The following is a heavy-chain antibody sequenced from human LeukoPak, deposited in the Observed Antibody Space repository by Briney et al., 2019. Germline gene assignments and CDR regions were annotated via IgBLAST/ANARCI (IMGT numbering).Heavy chain of an antibody. J-gene: IGHJ6*02. D-gene: IGHD4-11*01. CDR3: ARDVATVTTYPNYYYYGMDV. V-gene: IGHV1-69*04. CDR2: IIPILAIA. Sequence: SVKVSSKASGGTFSSYAISWVRQAPGQGLEWMGRIIPILAIANYAQKFQGRVTITADKSTSTAYMELSSLRSEDTAAYYCARDVATVTTYPNYYYYGMDVWGQGTTVTVSS. CDR1: GGTFSSYA.